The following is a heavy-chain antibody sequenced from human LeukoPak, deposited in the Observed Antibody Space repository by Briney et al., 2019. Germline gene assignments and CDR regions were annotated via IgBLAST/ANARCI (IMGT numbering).Heavy chain of an antibody. CDR2: ISGYNGNT. CDR3: ARDLIAAAGTDY. J-gene: IGHJ4*02. CDR1: GYRITSYG. V-gene: IGHV1-18*01. D-gene: IGHD6-13*01. Sequence: DSVKVSCKASGYRITSYGLSWVRQAPGQGLEWMGWISGYNGNTKYAQKLQDRVTMTTDTPTSTAYMELRSLTSDDTAVYYCARDLIAAAGTDYWGQGTLVTVSS.